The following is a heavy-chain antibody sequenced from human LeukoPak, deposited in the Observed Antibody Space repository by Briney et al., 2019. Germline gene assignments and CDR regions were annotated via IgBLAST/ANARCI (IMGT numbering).Heavy chain of an antibody. J-gene: IGHJ6*03. CDR2: IYYSGST. V-gene: IGHV4-59*08. CDR3: ARHFWSSGYSSMDV. CDR1: GGSISSYY. D-gene: IGHD3-3*01. Sequence: SETLSLTCTVSGGSISSYYWSWIRQPPGKGLEWIGYIYYSGSTNYNPSLKSRVTISVDTSKNQFSLKLSSVTAADTAVYYCARHFWSSGYSSMDVWGKGTTVTVSS.